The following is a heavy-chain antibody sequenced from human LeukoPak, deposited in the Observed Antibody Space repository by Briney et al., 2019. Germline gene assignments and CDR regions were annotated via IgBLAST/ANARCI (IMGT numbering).Heavy chain of an antibody. CDR3: ARDPDPELTTVVWGFDP. Sequence: ASVKLSCKAFGYTFTGYWMHWVRQAPEQGPEWMGVISPSGGSAIYAQKFQGRVTMTRDMSTSTVYMELSSLRSEDTAVYYCARDPDPELTTVVWGFDPWGQGTLVTVSS. V-gene: IGHV1-46*01. CDR1: GYTFTGYW. D-gene: IGHD4-23*01. CDR2: ISPSGGSA. J-gene: IGHJ5*02.